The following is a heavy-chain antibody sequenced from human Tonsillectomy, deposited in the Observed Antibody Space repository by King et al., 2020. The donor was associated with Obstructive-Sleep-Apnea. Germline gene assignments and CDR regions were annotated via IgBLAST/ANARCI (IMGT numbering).Heavy chain of an antibody. CDR3: ARGYDTSGYYPFDY. Sequence: VQLQESGPGLVKPSETLSLTCTVSGGSISSYYWSWIRPPPGKGLEWIGYMYYSGSTNYNPSLKSRVTISVDTSKNQFSLRLSSVTAADTAVYYCARGYDTSGYYPFDYWGQGILVTVSS. V-gene: IGHV4-59*08. CDR1: GGSISSYY. J-gene: IGHJ4*02. D-gene: IGHD3-22*01. CDR2: MYYSGST.